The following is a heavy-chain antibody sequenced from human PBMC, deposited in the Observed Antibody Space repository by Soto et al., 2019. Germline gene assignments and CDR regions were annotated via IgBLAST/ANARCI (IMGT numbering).Heavy chain of an antibody. CDR1: GFTFSSYW. D-gene: IGHD3-16*01. CDR2: IKEDGSGK. Sequence: GGSLRLSCTASGFTFSSYWMSWVRQAPGKGLGWVANIKEDGSGKYYVDSVKSRFSISRDNARNSLYLQMNSLRVEDTAVYYCVRVGRLGGYWGQGALVTVS. V-gene: IGHV3-7*03. CDR3: VRVGRLGGY. J-gene: IGHJ4*02.